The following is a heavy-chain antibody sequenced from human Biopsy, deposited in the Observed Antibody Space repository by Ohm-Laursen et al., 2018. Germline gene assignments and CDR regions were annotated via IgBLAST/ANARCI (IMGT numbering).Heavy chain of an antibody. V-gene: IGHV1-2*02. J-gene: IGHJ5*02. D-gene: IGHD3-22*01. CDR1: GYTFTGYH. CDR3: TRGGYYYDSLAYYYWFDP. CDR2: ISPKSGGT. Sequence: GASVKVSCKASGYTFTGYHVHWVRQAPGQGLEWMGWISPKSGGTNYAQKFQGRVTMTRDTSISTAYVDLSSLRSDDTAVYYCTRGGYYYDSLAYYYWFDPWGQGTLVTVSS.